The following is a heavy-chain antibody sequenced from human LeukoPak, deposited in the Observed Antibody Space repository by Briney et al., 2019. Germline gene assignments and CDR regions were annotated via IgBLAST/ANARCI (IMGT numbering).Heavy chain of an antibody. V-gene: IGHV3-9*01. Sequence: GGSLRLSCAASEFTFDDYAMHWVRQAPGKGLEWVSGISWNSGSIGYADSVKGRFTISRDNAKNSLYLQMNSLRAEDTALYYCARGRPHGNDYWGQRTLVTVSS. CDR3: ARGRPHGNDY. J-gene: IGHJ4*02. CDR2: ISWNSGSI. CDR1: EFTFDDYA. D-gene: IGHD4-23*01.